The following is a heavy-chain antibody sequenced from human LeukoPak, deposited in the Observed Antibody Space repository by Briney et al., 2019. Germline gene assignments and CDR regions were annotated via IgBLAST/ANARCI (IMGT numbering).Heavy chain of an antibody. D-gene: IGHD4-23*01. CDR2: IYYSGST. J-gene: IGHJ6*03. Sequence: PSETLSLTCTVSGDSISSYYWSWIRQPPGKGLEWIGYIYYSGSTNYNPSLKSRVTIPVDTSKNQFSLKLSSVTAADTAVYYCARGGHRVVTSYVSPEYCYYYYMDVWGKGTTVTISS. CDR3: ARGGHRVVTSYVSPEYCYYYYMDV. CDR1: GDSISSYY. V-gene: IGHV4-59*01.